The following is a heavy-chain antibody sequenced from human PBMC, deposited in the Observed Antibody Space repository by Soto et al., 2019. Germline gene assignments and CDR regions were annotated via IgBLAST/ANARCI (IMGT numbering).Heavy chain of an antibody. J-gene: IGHJ4*02. CDR2: FDPEDGET. V-gene: IGHV1-24*01. CDR1: GYTLTELS. Sequence: GAAGKVSCKVSGYTLTELSMHWVRQAPGKGLEWMGGFDPEDGETIYAQKFQGRVTMTEDTSTDTAYMELSSLRSEDTAVYYCATGYYDILTGYSPSPFDYWGQGTLVTVSS. D-gene: IGHD3-9*01. CDR3: ATGYYDILTGYSPSPFDY.